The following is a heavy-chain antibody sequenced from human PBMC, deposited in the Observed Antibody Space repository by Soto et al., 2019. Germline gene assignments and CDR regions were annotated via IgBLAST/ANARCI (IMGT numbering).Heavy chain of an antibody. CDR2: ISAYNGNT. V-gene: IGHV1-18*01. J-gene: IGHJ3*01. D-gene: IGHD3-22*01. Sequence: ASVKVSCKASGYTFTSYGISWVRQAPGQGLEWMGWISAYNGNTNYAQKFQGRVTITADESTSTAYMELSSLRSEDTAVYYCARERGGAIIVGVTGTFDVWGQGTLVTVSS. CDR3: ARERGGAIIVGVTGTFDV. CDR1: GYTFTSYG.